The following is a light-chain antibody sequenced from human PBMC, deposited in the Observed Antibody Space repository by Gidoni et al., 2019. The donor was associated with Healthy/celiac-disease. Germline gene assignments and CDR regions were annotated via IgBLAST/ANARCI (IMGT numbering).Light chain of an antibody. J-gene: IGKJ2*01. Sequence: DIPITQSPSTLSASVGDRVTITCRASQSISSWLAWYQQKPGKAPKLLIYDASSLESGVPSRFSGSGSGTEFTLTISSLQPDDLATYYCQQYNSYPYTFGQGTKLEIK. V-gene: IGKV1-5*01. CDR1: QSISSW. CDR3: QQYNSYPYT. CDR2: DAS.